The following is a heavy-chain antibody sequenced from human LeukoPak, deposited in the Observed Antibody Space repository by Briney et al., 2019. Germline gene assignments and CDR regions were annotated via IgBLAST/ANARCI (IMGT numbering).Heavy chain of an antibody. D-gene: IGHD2-21*01. Sequence: AGGSLRLSCAASGFTFSSYGMHWVRQAPGKGLEWVAVISHDGGRPSYADSVKGRFTISRDNSKNTLYLQMSSLGPEDTAVYYCAKGRTIWWWVDASAIWGQGTMASVSS. CDR2: ISHDGGRP. J-gene: IGHJ3*02. V-gene: IGHV3-30*18. CDR1: GFTFSSYG. CDR3: AKGRTIWWWVDASAI.